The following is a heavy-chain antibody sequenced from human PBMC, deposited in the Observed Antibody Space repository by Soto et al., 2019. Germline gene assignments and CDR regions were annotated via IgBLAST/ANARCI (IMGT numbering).Heavy chain of an antibody. D-gene: IGHD3-10*01. CDR2: IANDGSNK. J-gene: IGHJ4*02. V-gene: IGHV3-30*18. CDR1: GFTFSSYG. CDR3: VKVVWHGSGSANFDY. Sequence: QVHLVESGGGVVLPGRSLRLSCAASGFTFSSYGMHWVRQAPGKGLEWVAAIANDGSNKYYGDSVEGRLTISRDTPKNTLYLQMNGVRPDDTALYYCVKVVWHGSGSANFDYWGQGTLVTVSS.